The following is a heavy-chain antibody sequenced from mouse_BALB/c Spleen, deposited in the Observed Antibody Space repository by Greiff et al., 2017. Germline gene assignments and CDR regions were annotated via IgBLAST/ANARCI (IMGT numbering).Heavy chain of an antibody. V-gene: IGHV5-9-4*01. CDR2: ISSGGSYT. D-gene: IGHD4-1*01. Sequence: VQLKQSGGGLVKPGGSLKLSCAASGFTFSSYAMSWVRQSPEKRLEWVAEISSGGSYTYYPDTVTGRFTISRDNAKNTLYLEMSSLRSEDTAMYYCARLTGAFAYWGQGTLVTVSA. J-gene: IGHJ3*01. CDR3: ARLTGAFAY. CDR1: GFTFSSYA.